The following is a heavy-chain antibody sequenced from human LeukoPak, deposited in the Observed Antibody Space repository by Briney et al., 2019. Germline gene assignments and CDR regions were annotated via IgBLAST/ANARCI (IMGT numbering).Heavy chain of an antibody. CDR3: ARYCSGGSCYQSFDC. CDR1: GDSISISSYY. Sequence: ETLSLTCTVSGDSISISSYYWSWLRQPPGKGLEWIGYIYYSGNTNYNPSLKSRVTMSLDTSKNQFSLKLSSVTAADTAAYFCARYCSGGSCYQSFDCWGQGTLVTVSS. D-gene: IGHD2-15*01. CDR2: IYYSGNT. V-gene: IGHV4-61*05. J-gene: IGHJ4*02.